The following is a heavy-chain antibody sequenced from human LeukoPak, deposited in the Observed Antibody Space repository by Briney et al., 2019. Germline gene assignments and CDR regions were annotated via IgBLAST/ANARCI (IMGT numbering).Heavy chain of an antibody. CDR1: GFTFSSSA. J-gene: IGHJ4*02. V-gene: IGHV3-23*01. CDR2: ISNNGGYT. D-gene: IGHD3-22*01. Sequence: GGSLRLSCAASGFTFSSSAMSWVRQAPGKGLEWVSAISNNGGYTYYADSVQGRFTISRDNSKSTLCLQMNSLRAEDTAVYYCAKDRVWYYDSSGYPDYWGQGTLVTVSS. CDR3: AKDRVWYYDSSGYPDY.